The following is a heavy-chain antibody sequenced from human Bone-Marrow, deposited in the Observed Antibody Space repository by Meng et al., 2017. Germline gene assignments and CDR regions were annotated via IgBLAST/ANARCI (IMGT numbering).Heavy chain of an antibody. Sequence: GESLKISCAASGFTFDDYGMSWVRQAPGKGLEWVSGINWNGGSTGYADSVKGRFTISRDNAKNSLYLQMNSLRAEDTAVYYCARDGCCRGYNYYYYGMDVWGQGTTVTVSS. D-gene: IGHD5-18*01. CDR2: INWNGGST. CDR1: GFTFDDYG. CDR3: ARDGCCRGYNYYYYGMDV. J-gene: IGHJ6*02. V-gene: IGHV3-20*04.